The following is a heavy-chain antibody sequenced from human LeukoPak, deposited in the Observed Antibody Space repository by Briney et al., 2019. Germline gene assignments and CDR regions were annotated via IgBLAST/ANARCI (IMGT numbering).Heavy chain of an antibody. CDR1: GFTFSTYW. J-gene: IGHJ1*01. V-gene: IGHV3-74*01. CDR3: AKGPPGYSSGWYWVEKEYFQH. Sequence: GSLRLSCAASGFTFSTYWMHWVRQTPEKGLVWVSRIXXXGSSTSYAGSVKGRFTISRDNSKNTLYLQMNSLRSEDTAVYYCAKGPPGYSSGWYWVEKEYFQHWGQGTLVTVSS. CDR2: IXXXGSST. D-gene: IGHD6-19*01.